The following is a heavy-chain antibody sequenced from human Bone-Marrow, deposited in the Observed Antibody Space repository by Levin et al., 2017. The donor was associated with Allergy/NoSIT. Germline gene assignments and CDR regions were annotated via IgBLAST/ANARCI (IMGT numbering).Heavy chain of an antibody. J-gene: IGHJ4*01. D-gene: IGHD3-16*01. V-gene: IGHV1-46*01. CDR1: GYSFTAYD. Sequence: GESLKISCKASGYSFTAYDMHWVRQAPGQGLEWMGGINPGSGSPNSAQKFQGRLTMTSDSSSRTVSMDLSSLTSEDTAVYYCAREGGGTYSYFDYWGHGTLVTVSS. CDR2: INPGSGSP. CDR3: AREGGGTYSYFDY.